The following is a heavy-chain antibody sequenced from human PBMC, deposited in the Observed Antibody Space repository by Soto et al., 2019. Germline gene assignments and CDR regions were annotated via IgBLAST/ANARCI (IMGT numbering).Heavy chain of an antibody. CDR3: ARSHCSGGSCYLWYFDY. CDR1: GGSISNYY. J-gene: IGHJ4*02. V-gene: IGHV4-59*08. CDR2: ISYSGST. D-gene: IGHD2-15*01. Sequence: PSETLSLTCTVSGGSISNYYWSWIRQPPGKGLELIGYISYSGSTNYNPSLKSRVTISGDTPKNQFSLKLNSVTAADTAVYYCARSHCSGGSCYLWYFDYWGQGTPVTV.